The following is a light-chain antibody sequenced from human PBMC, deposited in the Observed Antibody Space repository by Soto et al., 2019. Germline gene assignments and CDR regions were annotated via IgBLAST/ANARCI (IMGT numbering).Light chain of an antibody. Sequence: QSVLTQPASVSGSPGRSVTISCTGTSTDVGDFNYVSWYQHLPGRAPKLIIYYVTNRPSGISYRFSSSKSGRTASLTISGLQAEDEADYYCSSYSSSPPHVVFGGGTQLTVL. CDR2: YVT. CDR3: SSYSSSPPHVV. V-gene: IGLV2-14*03. CDR1: STDVGDFNY. J-gene: IGLJ2*01.